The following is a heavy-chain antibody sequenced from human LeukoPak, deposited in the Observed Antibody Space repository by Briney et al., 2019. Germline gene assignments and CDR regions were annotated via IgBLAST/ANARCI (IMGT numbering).Heavy chain of an antibody. CDR1: GGSISSYC. D-gene: IGHD1-26*01. Sequence: PSETLSLTCTVSGGSISSYCWSWIRQPPGKGLEWIGYIYYSGSTNYNPSLKSRVTISVDTSKNQFSLKLSSVTAADTAVYYCAVMGAKDYWGQGTLVTVSS. J-gene: IGHJ4*02. CDR2: IYYSGST. V-gene: IGHV4-59*01. CDR3: AVMGAKDY.